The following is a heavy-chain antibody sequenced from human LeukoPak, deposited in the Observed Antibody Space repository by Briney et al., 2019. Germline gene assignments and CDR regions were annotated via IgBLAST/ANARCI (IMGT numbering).Heavy chain of an antibody. J-gene: IGHJ6*03. Sequence: GGSLRLSCAASGFTFSSYSMNWVRQAPGKGLEWVSSISSSSYIYYADSVKGRFTISRDNAKNSLYLQMNSLRAEDTAVYYCARVGGKGYYYMDVWGKGTTVTVSS. V-gene: IGHV3-21*01. CDR2: ISSSSYI. CDR1: GFTFSSYS. D-gene: IGHD4-23*01. CDR3: ARVGGKGYYYMDV.